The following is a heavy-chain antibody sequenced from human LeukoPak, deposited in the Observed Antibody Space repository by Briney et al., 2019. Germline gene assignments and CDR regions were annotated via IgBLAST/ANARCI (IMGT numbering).Heavy chain of an antibody. J-gene: IGHJ6*03. V-gene: IGHV4-39*07. Sequence: SETLSLTCTVSGGSISSSSYYWGWIRQPPGKGLEWIGSIYYSGSTYYNPSLKSRVTISVDTSKNQFSLKLSSVTAADTAVYYCARGGVAPTYYYYMDVWGKGTTVTVSS. CDR3: ARGGVAPTYYYYMDV. CDR1: GGSISSSSYY. D-gene: IGHD2-15*01. CDR2: IYYSGST.